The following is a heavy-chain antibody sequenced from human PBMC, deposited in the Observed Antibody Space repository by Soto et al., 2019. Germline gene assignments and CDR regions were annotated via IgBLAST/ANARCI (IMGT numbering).Heavy chain of an antibody. CDR3: SKNGTTWFAS. CDR1: GYSFHNSG. CDR2: ISVLNGYA. J-gene: IGHJ5*01. D-gene: IGHD1-1*01. Sequence: QVQLVQSGPALKKPGASVKVSCKTSGYSFHNSGISWVRQAPGQGLEWMGWISVLNGYAHYGQKFQGRVIMTADTFTSTAYMELRGLRSDDTAMYYCSKNGTTWFASWGQGTPVTVSS. V-gene: IGHV1-18*01.